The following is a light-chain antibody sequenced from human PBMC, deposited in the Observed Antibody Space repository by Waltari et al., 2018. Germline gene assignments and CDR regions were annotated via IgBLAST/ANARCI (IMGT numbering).Light chain of an antibody. CDR1: CSDVGYSNL. Sequence: QSALTQPASVSGSPGQSVTISCTGTCSDVGYSNLVSRYQHYPGRAPKLIIYEVSTRPSGVSDRFSGSKSGNTASLTISGLQTEDEADYYCCSYASATTSSVLLGGGTKLTVL. CDR3: CSYASATTSSVL. V-gene: IGLV2-23*02. J-gene: IGLJ2*01. CDR2: EVS.